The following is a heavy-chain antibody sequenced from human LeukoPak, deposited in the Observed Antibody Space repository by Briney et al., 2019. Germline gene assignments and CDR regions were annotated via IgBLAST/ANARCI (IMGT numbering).Heavy chain of an antibody. CDR1: GFTFSSYA. D-gene: IGHD3-3*02. V-gene: IGHV3-23*01. Sequence: GSLRLSCAVSGFTFSSYAMSWVRQAPGKGLEWVSAISGSGGSTYYAGSVKGRFTISRDNSKNTLYLQMNSLRAEDTAVYYCAKSSLASYHYWGQGTLVTVSS. J-gene: IGHJ4*02. CDR3: AKSSLASYHY. CDR2: ISGSGGST.